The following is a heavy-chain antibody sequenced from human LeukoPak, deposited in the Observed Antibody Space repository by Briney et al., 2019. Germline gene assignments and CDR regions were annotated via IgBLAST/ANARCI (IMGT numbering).Heavy chain of an antibody. D-gene: IGHD5-12*01. J-gene: IGHJ6*04. V-gene: IGHV3-43D*04. Sequence: GGSLRLSCAASGFTFDDYAMHWVRQAPGKGLEWVSLISWDGGSTYYADSVKGRFTVSRDNSRHTLYLQMNSLGAEDTALYYCAKDKEYSGFGPILSGYYYGMDVWGKGTTVTVSS. CDR2: ISWDGGST. CDR1: GFTFDDYA. CDR3: AKDKEYSGFGPILSGYYYGMDV.